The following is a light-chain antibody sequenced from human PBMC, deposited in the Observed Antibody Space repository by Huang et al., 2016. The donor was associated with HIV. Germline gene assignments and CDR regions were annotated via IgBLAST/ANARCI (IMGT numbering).Light chain of an antibody. V-gene: IGKV3-20*01. J-gene: IGKJ2*01. CDR3: QQYGTSPYT. CDR1: QSLSSSY. CDR2: GAS. Sequence: EVVLTQSPDTLSSSHGERVTVSCRASQSLSSSYIAWYQQRPGQAPRLLIYGASTRATDIPDRFSGSGSGTDFTLTINGLEPADVAMYYCQQYGTSPYTFGQGTNLEI.